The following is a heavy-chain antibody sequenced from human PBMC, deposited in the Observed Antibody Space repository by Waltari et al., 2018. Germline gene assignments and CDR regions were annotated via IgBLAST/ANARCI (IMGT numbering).Heavy chain of an antibody. V-gene: IGHV3-23*01. J-gene: IGHJ5*02. D-gene: IGHD6-13*01. Sequence: EVQLLESGGGLVQPGGSLRLSCAASGFTFSSYAMSWVRQAPGKGLEWVSAISGSGGRTYYADSVKGRFTISRDNSKNTLYLQMNSLRAEDTAVYYCAKPANYIAAAGMGWFDPWGQGTLVTVSS. CDR1: GFTFSSYA. CDR3: AKPANYIAAAGMGWFDP. CDR2: ISGSGGRT.